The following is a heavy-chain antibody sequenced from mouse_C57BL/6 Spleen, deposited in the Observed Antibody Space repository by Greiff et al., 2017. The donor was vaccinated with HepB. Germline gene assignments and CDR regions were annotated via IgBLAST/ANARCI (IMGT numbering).Heavy chain of an antibody. CDR1: GFTFSSYT. CDR2: ISGGGGNT. V-gene: IGHV5-9*01. Sequence: EVKVEESGGGLVKPGGSLKLSCAASGFTFSSYTMSWVRQTPEKRLEWVATISGGGGNTYYPDSVKGRFTISRDNAKNTLYLQMSSLRSEDTALYYCARLGHYYGSSYWYVDVWGTGTTVTVSS. D-gene: IGHD1-1*01. J-gene: IGHJ1*03. CDR3: ARLGHYYGSSYWYVDV.